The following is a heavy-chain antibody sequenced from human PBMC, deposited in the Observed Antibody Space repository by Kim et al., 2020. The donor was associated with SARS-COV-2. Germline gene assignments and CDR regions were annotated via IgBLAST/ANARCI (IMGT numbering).Heavy chain of an antibody. Sequence: SKSYAKKFQGRVTMTRDTSTSTVYMELSSLRSEDTAVYYCARGTSSSWHNWGQGTLVTVSS. CDR2: SK. V-gene: IGHV1-46*01. J-gene: IGHJ4*02. CDR3: ARGTSSSWHN. D-gene: IGHD6-13*01.